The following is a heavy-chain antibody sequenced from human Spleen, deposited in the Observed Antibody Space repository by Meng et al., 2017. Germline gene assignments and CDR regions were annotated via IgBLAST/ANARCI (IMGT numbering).Heavy chain of an antibody. V-gene: IGHV4-4*02. CDR1: GGSISSSNW. J-gene: IGHJ5*02. CDR2: IYHSGST. D-gene: IGHD6-13*01. Sequence: QVQLQESGPGLVKPSGTRSLTCAVSGGSISSSNWWSWVRQPPGKGLEWIGEIYHSGSTNYNPSLKSRVTISVDKSKNQFSLKLSSVTAADTAVYYCARVSLQATIAAAGVVWFDPWGQGTLVTVSS. CDR3: ARVSLQATIAAAGVVWFDP.